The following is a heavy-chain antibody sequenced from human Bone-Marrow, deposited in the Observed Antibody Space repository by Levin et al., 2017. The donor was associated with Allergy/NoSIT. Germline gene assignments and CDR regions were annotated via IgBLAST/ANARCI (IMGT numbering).Heavy chain of an antibody. D-gene: IGHD5-24*01. V-gene: IGHV3-21*01. CDR3: ASIRDGYNRDDY. Sequence: GESLKISCTASGFSFTTYSMNWVRQAPGKGLEWVSYISSTSTYIYYADSVEGRFTMSRDNAKNSVYLQLSSLRAEDTAVYYCASIRDGYNRDDYWGQGTLVTVSS. J-gene: IGHJ4*02. CDR1: GFSFTTYS. CDR2: ISSTSTYI.